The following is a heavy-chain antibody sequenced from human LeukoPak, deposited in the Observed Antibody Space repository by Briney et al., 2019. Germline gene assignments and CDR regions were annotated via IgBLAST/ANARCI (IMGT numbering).Heavy chain of an antibody. CDR3: ARPGIAARNNWFDP. CDR2: IYYSGST. V-gene: IGHV4-39*01. J-gene: IGHJ5*02. D-gene: IGHD6-6*01. Sequence: PSETLSLTCTVSGGSISSSSYYWGWIRQPPGKGLEWIGSIYYSGSTYYNPSLKSRVTISVDTSKNQFSLKLSSVTAADTAVYYCARPGIAARNNWFDPWGQGTLVTVSS. CDR1: GGSISSSSYY.